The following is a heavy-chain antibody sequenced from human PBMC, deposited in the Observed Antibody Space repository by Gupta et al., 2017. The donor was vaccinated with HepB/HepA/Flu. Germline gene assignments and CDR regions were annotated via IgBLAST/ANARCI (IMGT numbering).Heavy chain of an antibody. D-gene: IGHD6-13*01. V-gene: IGHV3-33*01. CDR3: ARDQQPPFRSSRWWYYYYGMDV. J-gene: IGHJ6*02. CDR2: IWYDGSNK. Sequence: QVQLVESGGGVVQPGRSLRLSCAASGFTFSSYGMHWVRQAPGKGLEWVAVIWYDGSNKYYADSVKGRFTISRDNSKNTLYLQMNSLRAEDTAVYYCARDQQPPFRSSRWWYYYYGMDVWGQGTTVTVS. CDR1: GFTFSSYG.